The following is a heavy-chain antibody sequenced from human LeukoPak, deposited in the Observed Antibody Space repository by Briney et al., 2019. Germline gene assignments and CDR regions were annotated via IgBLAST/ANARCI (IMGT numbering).Heavy chain of an antibody. V-gene: IGHV4-34*01. D-gene: IGHD3-22*01. CDR1: GFTFSSYS. Sequence: GSLRLSCAASGFTFSSYSMNWVRQAPGKGLEWIGEINHSGSTNYNPSLKSRVTISVDTSKNQFSLKLSSVTAADTAVYYCARAPTYDSPPYWGQGTLVTVSS. CDR2: INHSGST. J-gene: IGHJ4*02. CDR3: ARAPTYDSPPY.